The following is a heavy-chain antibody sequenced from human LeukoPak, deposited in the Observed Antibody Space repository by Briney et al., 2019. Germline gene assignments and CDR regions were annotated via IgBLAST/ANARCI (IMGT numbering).Heavy chain of an antibody. J-gene: IGHJ4*02. CDR1: GFVFSDYS. Sequence: PGGSLRLSCGASGFVFSDYSMNWVRQAPGKGLEWVSCITSSSEDIHYADSVKGRFTMSRDNAKNSLSLQMNNLSADDTAVYYCAKGLSHDSFAVDYWGQGTPVTVSS. D-gene: IGHD2-21*02. V-gene: IGHV3-21*01. CDR3: AKGLSHDSFAVDY. CDR2: ITSSSEDI.